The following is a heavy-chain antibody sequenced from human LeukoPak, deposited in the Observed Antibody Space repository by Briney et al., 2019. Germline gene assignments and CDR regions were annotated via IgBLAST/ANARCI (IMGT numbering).Heavy chain of an antibody. Sequence: PGGSLRLSCAASGFTFSSYAIHWVRQAPGKGLEWVSAISDSGGSTYYADSVKGRFTISRDNSKNTLYLQMNSLRAEDTAVYYCAKDLITLFGVVLNYWGQGTLVTVSS. CDR1: GFTFSSYA. CDR3: AKDLITLFGVVLNY. D-gene: IGHD3-3*01. V-gene: IGHV3-23*01. CDR2: ISDSGGST. J-gene: IGHJ4*02.